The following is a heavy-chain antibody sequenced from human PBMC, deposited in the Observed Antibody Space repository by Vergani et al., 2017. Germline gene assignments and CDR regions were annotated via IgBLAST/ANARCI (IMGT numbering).Heavy chain of an antibody. J-gene: IGHJ6*03. CDR2: IYYSGST. D-gene: IGHD2-2*01. Sequence: QVQLQESGPGLVKPSQTLSLTCTVSGGSISSGGYYWSWIRQHPGKGLEWIGYIYYSGSTYYNPSLKSRVTISVDTSKNQFSLKLSSVTAAATAVYYCARGPVVPAAISYYMDVWGKGTTVTVSS. CDR1: GGSISSGGYY. CDR3: ARGPVVPAAISYYMDV. V-gene: IGHV4-31*03.